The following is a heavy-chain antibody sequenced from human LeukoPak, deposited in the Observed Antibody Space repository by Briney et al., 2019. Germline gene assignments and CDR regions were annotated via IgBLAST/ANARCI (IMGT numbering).Heavy chain of an antibody. Sequence: SVKVPCKASGGTFSSYAISWVRQAPGQGLEWMGGIIPIFGTANYAQKFQGRVTITTDESTSTAYMELSSLRSEDTAVYYCAREGSTGVSEFDPWGQGTLVTVSS. CDR1: GGTFSSYA. D-gene: IGHD2-2*01. CDR2: IIPIFGTA. V-gene: IGHV1-69*05. CDR3: AREGSTGVSEFDP. J-gene: IGHJ5*02.